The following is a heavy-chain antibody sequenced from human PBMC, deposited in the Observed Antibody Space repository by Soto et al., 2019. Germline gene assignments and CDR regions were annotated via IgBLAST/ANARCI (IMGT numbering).Heavy chain of an antibody. D-gene: IGHD2-2*01. Sequence: GGSLRLSCAASGFTFSSYAMHWVRQAPGKGLEWMAVISYDRSNKYYADNVKGRYTISRDNSKNTLNLQMNSLRAEDTAVYYCAIVLCSSTSCYDVYYYYGIDVWGQRATVTVSS. V-gene: IGHV3-30-3*01. CDR1: GFTFSSYA. CDR2: ISYDRSNK. CDR3: AIVLCSSTSCYDVYYYYGIDV. J-gene: IGHJ6*02.